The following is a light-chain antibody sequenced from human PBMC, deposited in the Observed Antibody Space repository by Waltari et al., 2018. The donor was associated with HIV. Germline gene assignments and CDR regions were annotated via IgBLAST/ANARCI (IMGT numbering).Light chain of an antibody. CDR1: TSNIGGNT. CDR2: SNN. J-gene: IGLJ1*01. Sequence: QSVLAQPPSASGTPGQRVTISCSGSTSNIGGNTVSWYQQLPGTAPKLLIYSNNERPSGVPDLLSGSTSGTSASLVISVLQSEDEADYYCAAWDDSLKGGAFGTGTKVTVL. CDR3: AAWDDSLKGGA. V-gene: IGLV1-44*01.